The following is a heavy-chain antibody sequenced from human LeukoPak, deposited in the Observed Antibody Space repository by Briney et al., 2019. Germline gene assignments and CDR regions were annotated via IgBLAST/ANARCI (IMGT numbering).Heavy chain of an antibody. CDR2: IYPGDSDT. CDR1: GYSFTSYW. V-gene: IGHV5-51*01. Sequence: GESLKISFKGSGYSFTSYWIGWVPQMPGKGLEWMGIIYPGDSDTRYSPSFQGQVTISTDKSISTAYLQWSSLKASHTAMYYCAITRDGYSLTYFDYWGQGTLVTVSS. D-gene: IGHD5-24*01. CDR3: AITRDGYSLTYFDY. J-gene: IGHJ4*02.